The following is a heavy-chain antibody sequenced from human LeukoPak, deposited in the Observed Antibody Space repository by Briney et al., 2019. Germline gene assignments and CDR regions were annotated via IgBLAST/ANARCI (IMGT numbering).Heavy chain of an antibody. CDR1: GFTFSSYS. D-gene: IGHD3-10*01. J-gene: IGHJ4*02. CDR3: ARDSLWFGELLHY. CDR2: ISSSSSTI. Sequence: GGSLRLSCAASGFTFSSYSMNWVRQAPGKGLEWVSYISSSSSTIYYADSVKGRFTISRDNAKNSLYLQMNSLRAEDTAVYYCARDSLWFGELLHYWGQGTLVTVSS. V-gene: IGHV3-48*04.